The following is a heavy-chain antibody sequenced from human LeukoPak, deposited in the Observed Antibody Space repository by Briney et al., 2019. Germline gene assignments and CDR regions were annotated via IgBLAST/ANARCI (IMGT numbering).Heavy chain of an antibody. CDR1: GDSVSTNGVA. J-gene: IGHJ3*02. CDR2: TYYRSKWYN. Sequence: SQTLSLTCGISGDSVSTNGVAWNWIRQSPSRGLEWLGRTYYRSKWYNDYAVSVKSRITINPDTSRNQFSLQLSSVTPEDTAVYYCARGRSSAFDTWGQGTVVTVSS. CDR3: ARGRSSAFDT. V-gene: IGHV6-1*01.